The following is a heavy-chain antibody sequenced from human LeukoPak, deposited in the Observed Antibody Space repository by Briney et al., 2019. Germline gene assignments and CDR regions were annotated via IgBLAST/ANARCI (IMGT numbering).Heavy chain of an antibody. CDR2: INPNSGGT. D-gene: IGHD3-22*01. Sequence: ASVKVSCKASGYTFTGYYMHWVRQAPGQGLEWMGWINPNSGGTNYAQKFQGRVTMTRDTSINTAYMELSRLRSDDTAVYYCARGDSSGYYHWFDPWGQGTLVTVSS. CDR3: ARGDSSGYYHWFDP. J-gene: IGHJ5*02. V-gene: IGHV1-2*02. CDR1: GYTFTGYY.